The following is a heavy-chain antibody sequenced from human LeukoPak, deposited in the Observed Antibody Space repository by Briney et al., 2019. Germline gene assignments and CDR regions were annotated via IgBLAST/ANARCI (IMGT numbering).Heavy chain of an antibody. Sequence: GASVKVSCKASGYTFISYGISWVRQAPGQGLEWMGWISAYNGNTNYAQKLQDRVTMTTDTSTSTAYMELRSLRSDDTAVYYCARDNKPWCSGGSCPGDVWGKGTTVTVSS. CDR3: ARDNKPWCSGGSCPGDV. V-gene: IGHV1-18*01. CDR1: GYTFISYG. J-gene: IGHJ6*03. D-gene: IGHD2-15*01. CDR2: ISAYNGNT.